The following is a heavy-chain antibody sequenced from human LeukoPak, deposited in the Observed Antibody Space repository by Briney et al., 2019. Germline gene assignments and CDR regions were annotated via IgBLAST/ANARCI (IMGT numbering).Heavy chain of an antibody. CDR1: GFTFSSYG. J-gene: IGHJ5*01. CDR3: ARDFYGSGSYPPAVPDS. CDR2: IWSDGSNK. D-gene: IGHD3-10*01. Sequence: GRSLRLSCAASGFTFSSYGMHWGRQAPGKGLEWVAVIWSDGSNKYYADSVKGTFTISRDNYQHTLYMQMSTLRAEDTAVYYCARDFYGSGSYPPAVPDSWGQGTLVTASS. V-gene: IGHV3-33*01.